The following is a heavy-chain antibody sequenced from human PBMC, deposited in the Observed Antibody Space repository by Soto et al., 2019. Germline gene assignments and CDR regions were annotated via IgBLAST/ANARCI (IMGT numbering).Heavy chain of an antibody. CDR1: GGTFSSYA. CDR2: IIPIFGTA. Sequence: PSVKVSCKASGGTFSSYAISWVRQAPGQGLEWMGGIIPIFGTANYAQKFQGRVTITADESTSTAYMELSSLRSEDTAVYYCARDQGYYDFWSGYSTGFDYWGQGTLVTVSS. V-gene: IGHV1-69*13. D-gene: IGHD3-3*01. CDR3: ARDQGYYDFWSGYSTGFDY. J-gene: IGHJ4*02.